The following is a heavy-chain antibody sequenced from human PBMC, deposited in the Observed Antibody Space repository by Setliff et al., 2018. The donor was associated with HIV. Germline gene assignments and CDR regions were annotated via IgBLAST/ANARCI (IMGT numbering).Heavy chain of an antibody. CDR1: GFTFISYG. J-gene: IGHJ3*02. Sequence: LRLSCAASGFTFISYGMHWVRQAPGKGLEWVAVISFDGSNKYYADSVKGRFTISRDNSKNTLYLQMNSLRAEDTAVYYCAKDDVLRNPGAFNIWGQGTMVTVSS. CDR3: AKDDVLRNPGAFNI. CDR2: ISFDGSNK. V-gene: IGHV3-30*18.